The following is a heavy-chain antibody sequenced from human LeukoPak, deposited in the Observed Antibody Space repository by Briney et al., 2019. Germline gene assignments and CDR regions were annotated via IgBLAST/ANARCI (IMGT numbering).Heavy chain of an antibody. CDR1: GYSISSGYY. V-gene: IGHV4-38-2*02. CDR2: IYHSGST. J-gene: IGHJ6*02. CDR3: ARDDLRGSGYYGMDV. D-gene: IGHD3-10*01. Sequence: SETPSLTCTVSGYSISSGYYWGWIRQPPGKGLEWIGSIYHSGSTYYNPSLKSRVTISVDTSKNQFSLKLSSVTAADTAVYYCARDDLRGSGYYGMDVWGQGTTVTVSS.